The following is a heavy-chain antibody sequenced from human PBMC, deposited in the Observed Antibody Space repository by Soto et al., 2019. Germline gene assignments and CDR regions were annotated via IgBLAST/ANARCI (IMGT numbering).Heavy chain of an antibody. J-gene: IGHJ6*02. CDR3: ARGQVVAATSTYYYYGMDV. CDR2: INPNSGGT. D-gene: IGHD2-15*01. Sequence: ASVKVSCKASGYTFTGYYMHWVRQAPGQGLEWMGWINPNSGGTNYAQKFQGWVTMTRATSISTAYMELGRLRSDDTAVYYCARGQVVAATSTYYYYGMDVWGQGTTVTVSS. V-gene: IGHV1-2*04. CDR1: GYTFTGYY.